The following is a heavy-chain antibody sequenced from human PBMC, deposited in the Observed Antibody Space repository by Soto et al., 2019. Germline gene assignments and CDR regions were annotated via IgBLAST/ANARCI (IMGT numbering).Heavy chain of an antibody. CDR2: ISYDGSNK. D-gene: IGHD2-2*01. Sequence: GKGLEWVAVISYDGSNKYYADSVQGRFTISRDNSKNTLYLQMHSLRAEDTAVYYCVTPWGIVVEPAANHGMDVPGQAPTVTVSS. J-gene: IGHJ6*01. V-gene: IGHV3-30*03. CDR3: VTPWGIVVEPAANHGMDV.